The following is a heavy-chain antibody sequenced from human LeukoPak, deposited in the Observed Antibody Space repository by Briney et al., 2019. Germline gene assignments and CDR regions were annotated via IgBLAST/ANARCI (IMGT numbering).Heavy chain of an antibody. J-gene: IGHJ4*02. CDR3: ARVNYYGSGSYYKD. V-gene: IGHV4-59*01. CDR1: GGSISSYY. Sequence: SETLSLTCTVSGGSISSYYWSWIRQPPGKRLEWIGYIYYSGSTNYNPSLKSRVTISVDTSKNQFSLKLSSVTAADTAVYYCARVNYYGSGSYYKDWGQGTLVTVSS. D-gene: IGHD3-10*01. CDR2: IYYSGST.